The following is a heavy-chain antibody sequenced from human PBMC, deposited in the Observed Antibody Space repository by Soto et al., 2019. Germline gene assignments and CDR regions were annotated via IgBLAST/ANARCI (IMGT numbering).Heavy chain of an antibody. V-gene: IGHV3-11*05. D-gene: IGHD3-22*01. Sequence: QVQLVEFGGALVKPGGSLRLSCAASGFPFSDYYMSWIRQAPGKGLEWVSSIGSSSSYINYADSVKGRFTISRDNAKNSLYLQMNSLRAEDTAVYYCAGRRAIGYYNYWGQGTLVTGSA. J-gene: IGHJ4*02. CDR2: IGSSSSYI. CDR1: GFPFSDYY. CDR3: AGRRAIGYYNY.